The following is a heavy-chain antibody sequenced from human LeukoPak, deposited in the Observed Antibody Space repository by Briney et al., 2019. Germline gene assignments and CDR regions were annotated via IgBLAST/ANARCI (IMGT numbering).Heavy chain of an antibody. V-gene: IGHV3-13*01. D-gene: IGHD6-19*01. CDR3: ARGKYGYTSGWQIIDY. J-gene: IGHJ4*02. Sequence: GRSLRLSCAPSGFTFSSYDMHWVRQVTGKGLEWVSSIGISGDTYYADSVKGRFTISREDAKNSFYLQMNSLRAGDTAVYYCARGKYGYTSGWQIIDYWGQGTLVTVSS. CDR1: GFTFSSYD. CDR2: IGISGDT.